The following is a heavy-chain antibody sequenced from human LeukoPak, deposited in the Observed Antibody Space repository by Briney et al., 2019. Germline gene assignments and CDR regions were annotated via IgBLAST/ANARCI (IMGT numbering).Heavy chain of an antibody. CDR3: AKDTLRFAGRGYYMDV. CDR2: IRCDGSNK. Sequence: PGGSLSLSXAASGFTFSSYAMSWVRQSPGKGLVGLAFIRCDGSNKYYADSVKGRFTISRDNSKNTLYLQMNSLRAEDTAVYYCAKDTLRFAGRGYYMDVWGKGTTVTVSS. J-gene: IGHJ6*03. V-gene: IGHV3-30*02. D-gene: IGHD3-3*01. CDR1: GFTFSSYA.